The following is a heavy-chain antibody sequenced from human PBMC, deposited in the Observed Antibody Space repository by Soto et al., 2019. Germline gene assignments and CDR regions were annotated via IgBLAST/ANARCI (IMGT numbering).Heavy chain of an antibody. CDR2: IYHSGST. CDR1: GASINRGSFH. Sequence: SETLSLTCTVPGASINRGSFHWVWIRQPPGKGLEWIGSIYHSGSTYYNSSLKSRVTISLDTSKNQFSLKRNSVTAADTAVYFCARRSWGSGGMGVWGRGTTVTVSS. V-gene: IGHV4-39*01. J-gene: IGHJ6*02. D-gene: IGHD7-27*01. CDR3: ARRSWGSGGMGV.